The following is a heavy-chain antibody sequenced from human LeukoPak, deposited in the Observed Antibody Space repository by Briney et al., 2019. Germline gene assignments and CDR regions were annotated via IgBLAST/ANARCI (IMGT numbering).Heavy chain of an antibody. Sequence: PSETLSLTCTVSGGSISSYYWSWIRQPPGKGLEWIGYIYYSGSTNYNPSLKSRVTISVDTSKNQFSLKLSSVTAADTAVYYLAAAGNGDAFDIWGQGTMVTVSS. CDR2: IYYSGST. D-gene: IGHD6-13*01. J-gene: IGHJ3*02. V-gene: IGHV4-59*01. CDR3: AAAGNGDAFDI. CDR1: GGSISSYY.